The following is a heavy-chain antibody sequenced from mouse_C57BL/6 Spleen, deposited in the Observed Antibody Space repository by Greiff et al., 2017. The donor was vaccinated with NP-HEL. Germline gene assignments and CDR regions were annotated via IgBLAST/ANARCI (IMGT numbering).Heavy chain of an antibody. CDR1: GFTFSDYG. J-gene: IGHJ4*01. D-gene: IGHD2-4*01. CDR3: ARHNDYERYAMDY. CDR2: ISNLAYSI. Sequence: DVKLVESGGGLVQPGGSLKLSCAASGFTFSDYGMAWVRQAPRKGPEWVAFISNLAYSIYYADTVTGRFTISRENAKNTLYLEMSSLRSEDTAMYYCARHNDYERYAMDYWGQGTSVTVSS. V-gene: IGHV5-15*01.